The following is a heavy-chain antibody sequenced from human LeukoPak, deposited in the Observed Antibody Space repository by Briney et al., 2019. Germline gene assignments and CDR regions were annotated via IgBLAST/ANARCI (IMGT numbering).Heavy chain of an antibody. J-gene: IGHJ6*02. D-gene: IGHD2-21*01. CDR3: ARLFASAIARSGMDV. V-gene: IGHV4-39*01. Sequence: SETLSLTCTVSGGSISSSSYYWGWIRQPPGKGLEWIGSIYYSGSTYYNPSLKSRVTISVDTSKNQFSLKLSSVTAADTAVYYCARLFASAIARSGMDVWGQGTTVTVSS. CDR1: GGSISSSSYY. CDR2: IYYSGST.